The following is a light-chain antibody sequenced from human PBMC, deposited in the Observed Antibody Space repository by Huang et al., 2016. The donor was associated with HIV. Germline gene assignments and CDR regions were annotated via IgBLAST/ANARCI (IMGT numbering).Light chain of an antibody. Sequence: DIEMTQSPSSLSASVGATVTISCRAGDNSDTYLHWYPQKPGEAPKLLISGDSNLQAGVPLRFRCNGSGTYFTLTINSLQPEDFATYFCQQTFVAPPEDTFGQGTRLEIK. V-gene: IGKV1-39*01. J-gene: IGKJ2*01. CDR1: DNSDTY. CDR2: GDS. CDR3: QQTFVAPPEDT.